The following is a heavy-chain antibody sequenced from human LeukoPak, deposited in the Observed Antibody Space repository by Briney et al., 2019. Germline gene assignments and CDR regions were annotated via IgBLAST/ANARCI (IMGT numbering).Heavy chain of an antibody. CDR1: GGSISYYF. CDR3: VRQKAVNADFEY. J-gene: IGHJ4*02. D-gene: IGHD2-8*01. Sequence: SETLSFTCTVSGGSISYYFWSWFRQSPGKGLEWIGNIHYSGTNTYNPSLESRLSMSVDTSKNQFSLTLNSATAADTAVYYCVRQKAVNADFEYWGQGTLVTVAS. V-gene: IGHV4-59*08. CDR2: IHYSGTN.